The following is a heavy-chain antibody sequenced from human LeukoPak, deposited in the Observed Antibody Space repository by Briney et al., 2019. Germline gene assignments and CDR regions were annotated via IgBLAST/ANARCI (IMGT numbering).Heavy chain of an antibody. CDR3: AKSREEIRGLDAFDI. CDR2: INHSGST. CDR1: GGSFSGYY. V-gene: IGHV4-34*01. Sequence: TSETLSLTCAVYGGSFSGYYWSWIRQPPGKGLEWIGEINHSGSTNYNPSLKSRVTISVDTSKNQFSLKLSSVTAADTAVYYCAKSREEIRGLDAFDIWGQGTMVTVSS. J-gene: IGHJ3*02. D-gene: IGHD5-24*01.